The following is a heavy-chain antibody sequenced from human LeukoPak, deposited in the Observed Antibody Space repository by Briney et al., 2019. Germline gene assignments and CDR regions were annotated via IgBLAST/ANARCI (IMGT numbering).Heavy chain of an antibody. J-gene: IGHJ4*02. D-gene: IGHD6-19*01. V-gene: IGHV3-23*01. CDR1: GFTFSSYA. CDR2: ISGSGGST. Sequence: GGSLRLSCAASGFTFSSYAMYWVRQAPGKGLEWVSGISGSGGSTYYADSVEGRFTISRDNSKNTVYLQMNSLRAEDTAVYYCAKTTTGYSSGRYPGWPVDYWGQGTLVTVFS. CDR3: AKTTTGYSSGRYPGWPVDY.